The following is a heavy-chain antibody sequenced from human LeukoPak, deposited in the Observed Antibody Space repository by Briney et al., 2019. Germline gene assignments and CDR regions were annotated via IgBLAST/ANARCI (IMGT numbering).Heavy chain of an antibody. CDR1: GFTFSSYA. J-gene: IGHJ4*02. CDR2: ISYDGSNK. Sequence: PGRSLRLSCAASGFTFSSYAMHWVRQAPGKGLEWVAVISYDGSNKYYADSVKGRFTISRDNSKNTLYLQMNSLRAEDTAVYYCARGTVAGTDWGQGTLVTDSS. D-gene: IGHD6-19*01. CDR3: ARGTVAGTD. V-gene: IGHV3-30-3*01.